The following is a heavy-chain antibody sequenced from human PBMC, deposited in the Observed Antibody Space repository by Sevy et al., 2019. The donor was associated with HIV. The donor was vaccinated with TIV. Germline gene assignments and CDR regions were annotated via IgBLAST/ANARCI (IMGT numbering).Heavy chain of an antibody. J-gene: IGHJ4*02. D-gene: IGHD3-10*01. CDR3: ARVGGRGTMVRGSLDY. V-gene: IGHV1-2*02. Sequence: ASVKVSCKASGYTFTGYYMHWVRQAPGQGLEWMGWINPNSGGTNYAQKFQGRVTMTRDTSISTAYMERSRLRSDDTAVYYCARVGGRGTMVRGSLDYWGQGTLVTVSS. CDR2: INPNSGGT. CDR1: GYTFTGYY.